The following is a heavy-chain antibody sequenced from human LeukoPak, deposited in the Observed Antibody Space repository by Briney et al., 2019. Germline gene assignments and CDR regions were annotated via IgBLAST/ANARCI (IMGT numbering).Heavy chain of an antibody. CDR3: ARHIVVVPAARGRFDY. Sequence: SETLSLTCTVSGGSISSSSYYWGWIRQPPGKGLEWIGSIYYSGSTYYNPYLKSRVTISVDTSKNQFSLKLSSVTAAGTAVYYCARHIVVVPAARGRFDYWGQGTLVTVSS. J-gene: IGHJ4*02. D-gene: IGHD2-2*01. V-gene: IGHV4-39*01. CDR2: IYYSGST. CDR1: GGSISSSSYY.